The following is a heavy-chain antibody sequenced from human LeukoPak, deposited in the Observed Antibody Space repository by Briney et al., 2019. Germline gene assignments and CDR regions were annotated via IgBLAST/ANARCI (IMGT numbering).Heavy chain of an antibody. V-gene: IGHV6-1*01. CDR3: ARDAGYCSGGSCYPGQFDY. CDR1: GDSVSSNSAA. D-gene: IGHD2-15*01. J-gene: IGHJ4*02. Sequence: SQTLSLTCAISGDSVSSNSAAWNWIRQSPSRGLEWLGRTYYRSRWYNDYAGSVKGRITIDADTSRNQFSLQLNSVSPEDTAVYYCARDAGYCSGGSCYPGQFDYWGQGTLVTVSS. CDR2: TYYRSRWYN.